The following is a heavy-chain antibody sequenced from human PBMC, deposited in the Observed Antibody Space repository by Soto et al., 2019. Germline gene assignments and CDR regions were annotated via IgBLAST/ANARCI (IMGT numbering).Heavy chain of an antibody. CDR3: ARLGLRYYYYYMDV. CDR1: GGSISSYY. Sequence: SETLSLTCTVSGGSISSYYWSWIRQPPGKGLEWIGYIYYSGSTNYNPSLKSRVTISVDTSKNQFSLKLSSVTAADTAVYYCARLGLRYYYYYMDVWGKGTTVTVSS. D-gene: IGHD1-26*01. CDR2: IYYSGST. J-gene: IGHJ6*03. V-gene: IGHV4-59*08.